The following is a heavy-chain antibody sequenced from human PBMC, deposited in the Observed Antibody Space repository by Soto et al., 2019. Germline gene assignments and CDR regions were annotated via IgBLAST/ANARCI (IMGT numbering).Heavy chain of an antibody. CDR1: GYTFTSYD. J-gene: IGHJ5*02. D-gene: IGHD1-26*01. Sequence: ASVNVSCKASGYTFTSYDINWVRQATGQGLGWMGWMNPNSGNTGYAQKFQGRVTMTRNTSISTAYMELSSLRYEDTAVYYCARDLGISAHNWLAPWGHGTLDPVSS. V-gene: IGHV1-8*01. CDR2: MNPNSGNT. CDR3: ARDLGISAHNWLAP.